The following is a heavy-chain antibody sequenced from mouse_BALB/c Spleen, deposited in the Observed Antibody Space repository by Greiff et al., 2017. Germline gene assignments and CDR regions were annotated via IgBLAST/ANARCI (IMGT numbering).Heavy chain of an antibody. V-gene: IGHV1-39*01. Sequence: EVQLVESGPELEKPGASVKISCKASGYSFTGYNMNWVKQSNGKSLEWIGNIDPYYGGTSYNQKFKGKATLTVDKSSSTAYMQLKSLTSEDSAVYYCARGLYDGYRVYFDYWGQGTTLTVSS. J-gene: IGHJ2*01. D-gene: IGHD2-3*01. CDR3: ARGLYDGYRVYFDY. CDR1: GYSFTGYN. CDR2: IDPYYGGT.